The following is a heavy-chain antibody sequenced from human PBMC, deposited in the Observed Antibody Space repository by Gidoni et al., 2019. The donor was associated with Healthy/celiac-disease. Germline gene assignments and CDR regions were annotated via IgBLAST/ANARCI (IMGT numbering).Heavy chain of an antibody. CDR1: GFTFSSYA. V-gene: IGHV3-30-3*01. J-gene: IGHJ5*02. Sequence: QVQLVESGGGVVPPGRSLRLSCAASGFTFSSYAMHGVRQAPGKGLEWVAVISYDGSNKYYADSVKGRFTISRDNSKNTLYLQMNSLRAEDTAVYYCAREWSRAWFDPWGQGTLVTVSS. D-gene: IGHD2-8*01. CDR2: ISYDGSNK. CDR3: AREWSRAWFDP.